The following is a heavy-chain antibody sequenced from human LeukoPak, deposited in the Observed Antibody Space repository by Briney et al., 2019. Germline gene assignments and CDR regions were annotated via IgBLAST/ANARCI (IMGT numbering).Heavy chain of an antibody. CDR3: ASMTGIAAAGMDY. CDR1: GFTFSSYS. J-gene: IGHJ4*02. V-gene: IGHV3-21*01. D-gene: IGHD6-13*01. CDR2: ISSSSSYI. Sequence: GGSLRLSCAASGFTFSSYSMNWVRPAPGKGLEWVSSISSSSSYIYYADSVKGRFTISRDNAKNSLYLQMNSLRAEDTAVYYCASMTGIAAAGMDYWGQGTLVTVSS.